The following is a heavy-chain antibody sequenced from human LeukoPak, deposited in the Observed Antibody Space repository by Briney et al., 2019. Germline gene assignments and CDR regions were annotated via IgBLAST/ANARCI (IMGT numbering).Heavy chain of an antibody. Sequence: GGSATVSCTASGYTFTSYDINWVRQAPGKGLEWMGWMNPNSGNTGYAQKFQGRVTMTRNTSISTAYMELSSLRSEDTAVYYCARGVYSSSWYSDYYYYMDVWGKGTTVTVSS. D-gene: IGHD6-13*01. CDR2: MNPNSGNT. J-gene: IGHJ6*03. CDR1: GYTFTSYD. V-gene: IGHV1-8*01. CDR3: ARGVYSSSWYSDYYYYMDV.